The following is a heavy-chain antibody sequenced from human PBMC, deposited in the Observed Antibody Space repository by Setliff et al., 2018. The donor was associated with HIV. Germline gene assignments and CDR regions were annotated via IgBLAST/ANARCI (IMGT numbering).Heavy chain of an antibody. D-gene: IGHD3-3*01. CDR3: ARDVGVPGRGNALDY. Sequence: GASVKVSCKASGYTLTNFHMHWVRQAPGQGLEGMGAIDPRRGSTEYAQKFQGTVTMTRDTSISTAYMELSGLKSGDTALYYCARDVGVPGRGNALDYWGQGSLVTVSS. V-gene: IGHV1-2*02. CDR2: IDPRRGST. CDR1: GYTLTNFH. J-gene: IGHJ4*02.